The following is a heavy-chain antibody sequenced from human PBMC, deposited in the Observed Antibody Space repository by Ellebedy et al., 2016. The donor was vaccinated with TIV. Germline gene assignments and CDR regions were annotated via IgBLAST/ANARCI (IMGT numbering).Heavy chain of an antibody. CDR2: IYYSGST. CDR1: GGSIRSSSYY. D-gene: IGHD3-3*01. Sequence: MPSETLSLTCTVSGGSIRSSSYYWSWIRQPPGKGLEWIGYIYYSGSTNYNPSLKSRVTISVDTSKNQFSLKLSSVTAADTAVYYCARGRDFWSGYYFGALLKYYFDYWGQGTLVTVSS. V-gene: IGHV4-61*05. CDR3: ARGRDFWSGYYFGALLKYYFDY. J-gene: IGHJ4*02.